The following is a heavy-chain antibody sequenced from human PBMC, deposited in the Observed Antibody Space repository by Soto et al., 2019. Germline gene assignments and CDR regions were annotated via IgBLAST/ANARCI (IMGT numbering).Heavy chain of an antibody. CDR2: INHLETT. CDR3: ARGGGSDSFDY. CDR1: GASITFGGYS. Sequence: LSLTCTVSGASITFGGYSWSWIRQTPGKGLEWIGYINHLETTFYNPSFESRLTLSIDRAKNQFSLKLHSMSAADRAVYFCARGGGSDSFDYWGQGILVTV. J-gene: IGHJ4*02. D-gene: IGHD1-26*01. V-gene: IGHV4-30-2*01.